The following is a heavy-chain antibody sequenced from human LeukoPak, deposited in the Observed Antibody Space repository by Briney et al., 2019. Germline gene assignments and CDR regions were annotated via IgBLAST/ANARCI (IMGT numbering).Heavy chain of an antibody. V-gene: IGHV3-30*18. Sequence: GGSLRLSCAASGFTFSSYGMHWVRQAPGKGLEWVAVIPYDGSNKYYADSVKGRFTISRDNSKNTLYLQMNSLRAEDTAVYYCAKAAILTRTYYFDYWGQGTLVTVSS. D-gene: IGHD3-9*01. CDR3: AKAAILTRTYYFDY. CDR1: GFTFSSYG. J-gene: IGHJ4*02. CDR2: IPYDGSNK.